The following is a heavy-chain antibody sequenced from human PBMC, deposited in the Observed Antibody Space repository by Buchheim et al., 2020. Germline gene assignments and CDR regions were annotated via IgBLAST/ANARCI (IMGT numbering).Heavy chain of an antibody. CDR3: TADIVGFDY. CDR1: GFTFSNAW. D-gene: IGHD2-21*01. CDR2: INSNTDGGTT. J-gene: IGHJ4*02. Sequence: VQLVESGGGVVQPGRSLRLSCAASGFTFSNAWMSWVRQAPGKGLEWVGRINSNTDGGTTDYAAPVKGSFTISSDDSKHQLYLQMNSLKTEDTAVYYCTADIVGFDYWGQGTL. V-gene: IGHV3-15*01.